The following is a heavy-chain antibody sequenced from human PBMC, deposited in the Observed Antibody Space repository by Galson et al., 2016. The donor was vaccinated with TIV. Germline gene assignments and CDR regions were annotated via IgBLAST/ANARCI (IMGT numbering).Heavy chain of an antibody. CDR3: ARDPDGFYSGDEWDYYYGMDS. D-gene: IGHD5-12*01. CDR1: GFTVSNNY. J-gene: IGHJ6*02. V-gene: IGHV3-66*01. Sequence: SLRLSCAVSGFTVSNNYINWVRQAPGKGLEWVSVIYSDGSTYYADSVKGRFVISRDNSKNTLCLQMNSLRAEDTAVYYCARDPDGFYSGDEWDYYYGMDSWGQGTTVTVSS. CDR2: IYSDGST.